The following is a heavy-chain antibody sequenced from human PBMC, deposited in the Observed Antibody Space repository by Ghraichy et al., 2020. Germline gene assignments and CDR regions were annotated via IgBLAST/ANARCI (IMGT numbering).Heavy chain of an antibody. V-gene: IGHV3-48*02. J-gene: IGHJ6*02. CDR3: ARDPYSNYDYYYGMDV. Sequence: GESLHISCAASGFTFSSYSMNWVRQAPGKGLEWVSYISSSSSTIYYADSVKGRFTISRDNAKNSLYLQMNSLRDEDTAVYYCARDPYSNYDYYYGMDVWGQGTTVTVSS. CDR1: GFTFSSYS. CDR2: ISSSSSTI. D-gene: IGHD4-11*01.